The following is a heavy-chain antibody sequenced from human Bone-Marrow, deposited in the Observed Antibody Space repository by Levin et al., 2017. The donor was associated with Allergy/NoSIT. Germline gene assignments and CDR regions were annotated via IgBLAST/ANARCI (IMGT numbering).Heavy chain of an antibody. V-gene: IGHV5-51*06. CDR3: ARKPMGLAAVIDS. Sequence: KVSCKASGYIFTNFWIGWVRQMPGKGLEWMRIIHPDDSDTRYSPSFQGQITISADKSIGTAYLQWSSLKASDTAMYFCARKPMGLAAVIDSWGQGTRITVSP. CDR2: IHPDDSDT. CDR1: GYIFTNFW. J-gene: IGHJ4*02. D-gene: IGHD3/OR15-3a*01.